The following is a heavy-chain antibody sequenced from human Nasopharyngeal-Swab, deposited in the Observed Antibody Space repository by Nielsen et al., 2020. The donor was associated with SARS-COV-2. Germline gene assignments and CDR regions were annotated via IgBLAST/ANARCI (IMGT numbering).Heavy chain of an antibody. D-gene: IGHD2-2*02. CDR3: ARGDIVVVPAAILYYYYYMDV. V-gene: IGHV3-7*01. CDR2: IKQDGSEK. J-gene: IGHJ6*03. CDR1: GFTLSSYW. Sequence: GESLKISCAASGFTLSSYWMSWVRQAPGKGLEWVANIKQDGSEKYYVDSVKGRFTISRDNAKNSLYLQMNSLRAEDTAVYYCARGDIVVVPAAILYYYYYMDVWGKGTTVTVSS.